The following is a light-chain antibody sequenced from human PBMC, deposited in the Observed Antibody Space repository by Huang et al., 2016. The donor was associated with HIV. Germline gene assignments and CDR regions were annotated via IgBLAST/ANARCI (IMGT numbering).Light chain of an antibody. J-gene: IGKJ2*01. CDR1: QSISNY. V-gene: IGKV1-39*01. Sequence: DIQMTQSPSSLSASVVDRVTITCRASQSISNYLNWYQQQPGQAPRLLIFCASTLQSGVPSRFSGRGSGTDFTLTITSVQPEDFATYYCQQSDTTPRTFGQGTKVDLK. CDR2: CAS. CDR3: QQSDTTPRT.